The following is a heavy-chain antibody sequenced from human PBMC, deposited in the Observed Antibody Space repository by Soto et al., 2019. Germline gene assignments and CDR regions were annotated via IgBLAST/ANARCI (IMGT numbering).Heavy chain of an antibody. CDR3: ARGVGADGSYYFDY. V-gene: IGHV3-23*01. CDR2: IVASGGGT. CDR1: GFTFNNYL. Sequence: GGSLRLSCAASGFTFNNYLMRWVRQAPGKGLEWVSGIVASGGGTYYADSVKGRFTISRDNSKSTLFLQMNSLSAEDTAVYYCARGVGADGSYYFDYWGQGTLVTVSS. D-gene: IGHD6-13*01. J-gene: IGHJ4*02.